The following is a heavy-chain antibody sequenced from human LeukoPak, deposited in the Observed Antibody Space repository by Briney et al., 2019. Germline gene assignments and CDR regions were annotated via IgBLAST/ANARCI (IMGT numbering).Heavy chain of an antibody. CDR1: GFTFDDYG. CDR3: ARGDYSTLYYFDY. Sequence: GGSLRLSCAASGFTFDDYGMSWVRQAPGKGLEWVSGINWNGGSTGYADSVKGRFTISRDNSKNTLYLQMNSLRAEDTAVYYCARGDYSTLYYFDYWGQGAQVTVSS. D-gene: IGHD4-11*01. V-gene: IGHV3-20*04. J-gene: IGHJ4*02. CDR2: INWNGGST.